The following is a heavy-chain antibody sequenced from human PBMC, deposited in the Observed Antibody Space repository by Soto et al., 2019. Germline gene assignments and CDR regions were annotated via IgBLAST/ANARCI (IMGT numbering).Heavy chain of an antibody. CDR3: ARDPKTSGGQHWAFNYFDS. CDR1: GFSFSISP. D-gene: IGHD7-27*01. Sequence: GGSLRLSCAASGFSFSISPMHWVRQAPGKGPEWVALISYDGTNKFYADSVKGRFTISRDNSKSTPYLQVDSLRPEDADVYYCARDPKTSGGQHWAFNYFDSWGQGTLVTVSS. V-gene: IGHV3-30-3*01. J-gene: IGHJ4*02. CDR2: ISYDGTNK.